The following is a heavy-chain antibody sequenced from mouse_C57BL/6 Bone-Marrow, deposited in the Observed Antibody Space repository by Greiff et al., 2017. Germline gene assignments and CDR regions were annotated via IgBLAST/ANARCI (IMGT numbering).Heavy chain of an antibody. V-gene: IGHV5-12*01. CDR3: ARHEVDAMDY. Sequence: DVKLVESGGGLVQPGGSLKLSCAASGFTFSDYYMYWVRQTPEKRLEWVAYISNGGGSTYYPDTVKGRFTISRDNAKNTLYLQMSRLKSEDTAMYYCARHEVDAMDYWGQGTSVTVSS. CDR2: ISNGGGST. CDR1: GFTFSDYY. D-gene: IGHD1-1*01. J-gene: IGHJ4*01.